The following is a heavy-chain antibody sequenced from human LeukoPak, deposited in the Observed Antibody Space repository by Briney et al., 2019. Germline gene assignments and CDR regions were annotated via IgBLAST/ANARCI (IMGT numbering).Heavy chain of an antibody. CDR2: ITPIFGTA. D-gene: IGHD6-6*01. Sequence: SVKVSCKASGGTFSSYAISWVRQAPGQGLEWMGGITPIFGTANYAQKFQGRVTITADESTSTAYMELSSLRSEDTAVYYCARDEDSSSSGVGYWGQGTLVTVSS. J-gene: IGHJ4*02. CDR3: ARDEDSSSSGVGY. CDR1: GGTFSSYA. V-gene: IGHV1-69*13.